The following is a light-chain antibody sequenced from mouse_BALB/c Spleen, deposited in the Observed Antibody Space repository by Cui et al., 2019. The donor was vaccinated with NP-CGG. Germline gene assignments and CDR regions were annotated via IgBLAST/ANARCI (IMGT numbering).Light chain of an antibody. Sequence: QAVVTQESALTTSPGETVTLTCRSSTGTVNNYNYANWVQEKPDHLFTGLIGGTNNRVPGVPARFSGSLIGDKAALTITGAQTEDEAIYFCALWYSNHWGFGGGTKLTVL. V-gene: IGLV1*01. CDR1: TGTVNNYNY. CDR3: ALWYSNHWG. CDR2: GTN. J-gene: IGLJ1*01.